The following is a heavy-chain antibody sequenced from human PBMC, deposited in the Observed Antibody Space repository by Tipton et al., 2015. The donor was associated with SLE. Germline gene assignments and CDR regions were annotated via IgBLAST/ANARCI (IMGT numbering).Heavy chain of an antibody. CDR3: TRQRGTAYYYYHMDV. V-gene: IGHV4-39*01. J-gene: IGHJ6*03. CDR1: GVSIGSSYYY. D-gene: IGHD3-16*01. CDR2: VYYSGST. Sequence: TLSLTCIVSGVSIGSSYYYWAWIRQPPGKGREWIGTVYYSGSTYYNPSLKSRVTISVGTSTNQLSLRLTSVTAADTAVYYCTRQRGTAYYYYHMDVWGKGTTVTVSS.